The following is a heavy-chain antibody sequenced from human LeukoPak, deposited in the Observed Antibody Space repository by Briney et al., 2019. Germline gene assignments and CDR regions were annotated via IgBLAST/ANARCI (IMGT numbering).Heavy chain of an antibody. J-gene: IGHJ3*02. V-gene: IGHV1-69*04. CDR2: IIPILGIA. CDR1: GGTFSSYA. D-gene: IGHD2-2*01. Sequence: ASVKVSCKASGGTFSSYAIGWVRQAPGQGLEWMGRIIPILGIANYAQKFQGRVTITADKSTSTAYMELSSLRSEDTAVYYCASPIVVVPAANDAFDIWGQGTMVTVSS. CDR3: ASPIVVVPAANDAFDI.